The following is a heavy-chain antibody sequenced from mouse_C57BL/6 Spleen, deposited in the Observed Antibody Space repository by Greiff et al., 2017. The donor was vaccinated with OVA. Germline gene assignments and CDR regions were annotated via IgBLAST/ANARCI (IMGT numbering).Heavy chain of an antibody. CDR3: ARDYGSPLGFDY. D-gene: IGHD1-1*01. Sequence: QVQLQQPGAELVRPGSSVKLSCKASGYTFTRYWMHWVKQRPIQGLEWIGNIDPSDSETHYNQKFKDKATLTVDKSSSTAYMQLSSLTSEDSAVYYCARDYGSPLGFDYWGQGTTLTVSS. J-gene: IGHJ2*01. CDR1: GYTFTRYW. V-gene: IGHV1-52*01. CDR2: IDPSDSET.